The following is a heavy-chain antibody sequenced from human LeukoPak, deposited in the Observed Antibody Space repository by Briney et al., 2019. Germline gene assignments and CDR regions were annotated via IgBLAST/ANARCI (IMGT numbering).Heavy chain of an antibody. D-gene: IGHD3-3*01. Sequence: ASVKVSCKASGYTFTSYDINWVRQATGQGREWMGWMNPNSGNTGYAQKFQGRVTMTRNTSISTAYMELSSLRSEDTAVYYCASGSTYYDFWSGYYFGYYYGMDVWGQGTTITVSS. J-gene: IGHJ6*02. CDR1: GYTFTSYD. CDR2: MNPNSGNT. V-gene: IGHV1-8*01. CDR3: ASGSTYYDFWSGYYFGYYYGMDV.